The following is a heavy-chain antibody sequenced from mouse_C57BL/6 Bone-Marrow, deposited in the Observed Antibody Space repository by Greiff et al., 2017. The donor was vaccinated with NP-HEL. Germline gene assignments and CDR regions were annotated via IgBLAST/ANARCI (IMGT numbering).Heavy chain of an antibody. D-gene: IGHD3-2*02. CDR2: ISSGSSTI. V-gene: IGHV5-17*01. Sequence: EVKLMESGGGLVKPGGSLKLSCAASGFTFSDYGMHWVRQAPEKGLEWVAYISSGSSTIYYEDTVKGRFAISRDNAKNTLFLQMTSLRSEDTAMYYCARVGDDSSVYGFSYWGQGTLVTVSA. CDR3: ARVGDDSSVYGFSY. J-gene: IGHJ3*01. CDR1: GFTFSDYG.